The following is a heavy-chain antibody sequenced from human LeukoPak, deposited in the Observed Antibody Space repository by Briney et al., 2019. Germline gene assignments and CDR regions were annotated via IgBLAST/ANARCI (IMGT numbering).Heavy chain of an antibody. J-gene: IGHJ4*02. CDR3: ARDRYGDGFAHFDY. D-gene: IGHD5-24*01. Sequence: ASVKVSCKASGYTFTSYAMHWVGQAPGQGLEWMGWITPSGGTNYPQKFQGRVAITRDTSITTAYMDLSRLTSDDTAVYYCARDRYGDGFAHFDYWGQGALVTVSS. CDR1: GYTFTSYA. V-gene: IGHV1-2*02. CDR2: ITPSGGT.